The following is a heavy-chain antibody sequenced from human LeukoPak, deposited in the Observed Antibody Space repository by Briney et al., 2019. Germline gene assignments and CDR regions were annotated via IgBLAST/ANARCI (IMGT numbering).Heavy chain of an antibody. J-gene: IGHJ4*02. D-gene: IGHD3-3*01. Sequence: GGSLRLSCAASGFTFSSHSMNWVRQAPGKGLEWVSYISSSSSYIYYADSVKGRFAISRNKAKNSLYLQMNSLRAEDSAIYYCARDPRLEISGMVIDMLDYWGRGTLVTVSS. CDR3: ARDPRLEISGMVIDMLDY. CDR1: GFTFSSHS. V-gene: IGHV3-21*01. CDR2: ISSSSSYI.